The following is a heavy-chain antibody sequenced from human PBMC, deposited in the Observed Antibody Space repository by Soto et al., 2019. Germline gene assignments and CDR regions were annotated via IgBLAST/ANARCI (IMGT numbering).Heavy chain of an antibody. CDR2: ISLYSDGT. J-gene: IGHJ5*02. CDR3: ARVVPGAEAWFGP. V-gene: IGHV1-18*01. D-gene: IGHD2-2*01. Sequence: QVQLVQSGGEVKRPGASVKVSCKTSGYTFSNYGITWVQQAPGQPLEWLGWISLYSDGTNYAQKFQGRDSMTTDTSTTTAYMELRSLRSDDTAVYYCARVVPGAEAWFGPWGQGTLVTVSS. CDR1: GYTFSNYG.